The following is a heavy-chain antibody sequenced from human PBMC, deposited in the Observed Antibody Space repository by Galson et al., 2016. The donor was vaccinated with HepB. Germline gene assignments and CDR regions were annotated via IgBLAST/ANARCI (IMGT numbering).Heavy chain of an antibody. Sequence: QSGAEVKKTGEPLRISCKGSGFSFSNYWISWVRQMPGKGLEWMGRIDPSDSYTNYSPSFEGHVTISLDKSASTAYLQWSSLKASDTGMYYCARLDCSSTSCYNYWSDPWGQGTLVTVSS. J-gene: IGHJ5*02. CDR2: IDPSDSYT. CDR1: GFSFSNYW. CDR3: ARLDCSSTSCYNYWSDP. V-gene: IGHV5-10-1*01. D-gene: IGHD2-2*02.